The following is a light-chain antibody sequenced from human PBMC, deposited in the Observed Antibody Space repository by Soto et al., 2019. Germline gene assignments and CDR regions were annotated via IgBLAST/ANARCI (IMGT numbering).Light chain of an antibody. J-gene: IGKJ5*01. V-gene: IGKV3-20*01. Sequence: EIVLTQSPDTVSLSPGETATLSCRASQSVNSNYLAWYQHKPGQAPRLLIYGASSRATGIPDRFRGSGSGTDFSLTISRLEPEDFAVFYCQQYDNSSTFGKGTRLEI. CDR3: QQYDNSST. CDR1: QSVNSNY. CDR2: GAS.